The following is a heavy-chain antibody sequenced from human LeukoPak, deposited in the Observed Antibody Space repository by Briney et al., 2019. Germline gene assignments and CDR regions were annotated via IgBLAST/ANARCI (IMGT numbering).Heavy chain of an antibody. J-gene: IGHJ4*02. CDR3: ARETRYYYDSSGYPY. CDR2: ISSSGSTI. Sequence: GGSLRLSCAASGFTFSDYYMSWIRQAPGKGLEWVSYISSSGSTIYYADSVKGRFTISRDNAKNSLYLQMNSLRAEDTAVYYCARETRYYYDSSGYPYWGQGTLVTVSS. V-gene: IGHV3-11*01. CDR1: GFTFSDYY. D-gene: IGHD3-22*01.